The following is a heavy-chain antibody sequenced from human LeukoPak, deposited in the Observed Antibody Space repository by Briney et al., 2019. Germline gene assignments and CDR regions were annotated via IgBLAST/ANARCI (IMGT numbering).Heavy chain of an antibody. V-gene: IGHV1-2*02. CDR3: ARVMDTGGSRNWFDP. J-gene: IGHJ5*02. CDR2: INPKSGET. Sequence: ASVKVSCKASGYTFTGYSMDWVGQAAGQRGEGMGWINPKSGETVYAQKFQARVTMTRDTSISTAYIELSRLTSDDTAVYYCARVMDTGGSRNWFDPWGQGTLVTVSS. CDR1: GYTFTGYS. D-gene: IGHD2-8*02.